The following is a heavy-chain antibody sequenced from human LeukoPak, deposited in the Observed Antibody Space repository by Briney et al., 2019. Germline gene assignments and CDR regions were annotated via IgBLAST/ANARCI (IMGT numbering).Heavy chain of an antibody. Sequence: PGGSLRLSCAASGFTFSSYGMHWVRQAPGKGLEWVAFIRYDGSSNYYADSVKGRFTISRDNSKNTLYLQMNSLRPEDTAVCYCASERDYGASNAFDMWGRGTMVTVSS. J-gene: IGHJ3*02. CDR1: GFTFSSYG. D-gene: IGHD4-17*01. CDR3: ASERDYGASNAFDM. CDR2: IRYDGSSN. V-gene: IGHV3-30*02.